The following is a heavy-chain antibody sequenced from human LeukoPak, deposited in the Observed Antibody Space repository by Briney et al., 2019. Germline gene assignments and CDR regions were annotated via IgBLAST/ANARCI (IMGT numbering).Heavy chain of an antibody. CDR3: ARQDRSVGTNIYYFDY. CDR2: IYYSGST. Sequence: PSETLSLTCAVSGGSISNYYWSWIRQPPGKGLEWIAYIYYSGSTNYSPPLQSRVTIAVDTSKNQLTLKLSSVTAADTAVYYCARQDRSVGTNIYYFDYWGQGILVTVSS. J-gene: IGHJ4*02. D-gene: IGHD1-26*01. V-gene: IGHV4-59*08. CDR1: GGSISNYY.